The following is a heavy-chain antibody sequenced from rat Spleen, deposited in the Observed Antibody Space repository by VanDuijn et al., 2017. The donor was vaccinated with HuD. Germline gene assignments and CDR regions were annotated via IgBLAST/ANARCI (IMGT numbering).Heavy chain of an antibody. CDR1: GFTFSNYY. D-gene: IGHD1-1*01. Sequence: EVQLVESGGGLVQPGRSLKLSCAASGFTFSNYYMAWVRQAPTKGLDWVAYISTGGGSANYRDSVKGRFTISRDNAKSTLYLQMDSLRSEDTATYYCTTVKSQVVTGFAYWVQGTLVTVSS. CDR3: TTVKSQVVTGFAY. CDR2: ISTGGGSA. V-gene: IGHV5-27*01. J-gene: IGHJ3*01.